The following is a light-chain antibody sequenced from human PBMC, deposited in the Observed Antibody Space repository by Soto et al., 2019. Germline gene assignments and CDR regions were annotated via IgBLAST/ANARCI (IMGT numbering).Light chain of an antibody. CDR1: QSVSNNY. Sequence: EIVLTQSPGTLSLSPGERATLSCRASQSVSNNYLAWYQQKTGQAPRRLIYGASNRTTGIPARFSGSGSGTDFTLTISSLEPEDFAVYYCQQRSNWPLTFGGGTKVDIK. CDR2: GAS. J-gene: IGKJ4*01. V-gene: IGKV3-11*01. CDR3: QQRSNWPLT.